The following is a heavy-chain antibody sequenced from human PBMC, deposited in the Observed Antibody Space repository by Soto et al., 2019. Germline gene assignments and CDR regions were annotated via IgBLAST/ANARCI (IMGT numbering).Heavy chain of an antibody. CDR2: ISYDGSNK. Sequence: GGSLRLSCAASGFTFSSYAMHWVRQAPGKGLEWVAVISYDGSNKYYADSVKGRFTVSRDDSKNTLYLQMNSLTAEDTAVYYCTTLTMILVHEDYWGQGTLVTVSS. CDR1: GFTFSSYA. J-gene: IGHJ4*02. V-gene: IGHV3-30-3*01. CDR3: TTLTMILVHEDY. D-gene: IGHD3-22*01.